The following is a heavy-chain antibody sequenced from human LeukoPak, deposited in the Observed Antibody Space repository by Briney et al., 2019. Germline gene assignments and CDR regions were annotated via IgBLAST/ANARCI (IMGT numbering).Heavy chain of an antibody. CDR2: ITTSSSYI. Sequence: PGGSLRLSCAASGFTFSTYYMNWVRQAPGKGLEWVSSITTSSSYIYYADSVKGRFTISRDNSKNTLYLQMNSLRAEDTAVYYCAKKYNTGLDPWGQGTLVTVSS. J-gene: IGHJ5*02. CDR3: AKKYNTGLDP. D-gene: IGHD1-14*01. V-gene: IGHV3-21*04. CDR1: GFTFSTYY.